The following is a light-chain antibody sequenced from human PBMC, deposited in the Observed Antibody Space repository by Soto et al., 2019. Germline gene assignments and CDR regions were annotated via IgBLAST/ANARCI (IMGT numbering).Light chain of an antibody. CDR3: AAWDDSLNGGV. V-gene: IGLV1-44*01. J-gene: IGLJ3*02. CDR1: SSNIGSKS. CDR2: SNT. Sequence: QPVLTQPPSASGTPGQRVTISCSGSSSNIGSKSVSWYQQVPGTAPKLLIFSNTLRPSGVPERFSGSTSGTSASLAISGLQSEDEADYYCAAWDDSLNGGVFGGGTKVTVL.